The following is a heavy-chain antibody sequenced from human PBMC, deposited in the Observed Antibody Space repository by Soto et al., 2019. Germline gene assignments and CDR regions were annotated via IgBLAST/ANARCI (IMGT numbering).Heavy chain of an antibody. CDR3: ARRQNYYDSSGYTPYYFDY. CDR2: INHSGST. CDR1: GGSFSGYY. V-gene: IGHV4-34*01. Sequence: PSDTLSLTCAVYGGSFSGYYWSWIRQPPGKGLEWIGEINHSGSTNYNPSLKSRVTISVDTSKNQFSLKLSSVTAADTAVYYCARRQNYYDSSGYTPYYFDYWRQGTLVTVSS. D-gene: IGHD3-22*01. J-gene: IGHJ4*02.